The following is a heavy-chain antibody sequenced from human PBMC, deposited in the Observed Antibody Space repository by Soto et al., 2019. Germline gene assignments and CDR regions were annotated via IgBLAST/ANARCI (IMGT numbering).Heavy chain of an antibody. CDR1: GFTISSYS. V-gene: IGHV3-21*01. CDR2: ISSNSAFI. J-gene: IGHJ3*02. CDR3: ARDLRGLDAFDI. Sequence: GGSLRLSCVASGFTISSYSMNWVRQAPGKGLEWVSSISSNSAFIYYADSVKGRITISRDNAENSLYLQVNSLRADDTAVYYCARDLRGLDAFDIWGQGTMVTVSS.